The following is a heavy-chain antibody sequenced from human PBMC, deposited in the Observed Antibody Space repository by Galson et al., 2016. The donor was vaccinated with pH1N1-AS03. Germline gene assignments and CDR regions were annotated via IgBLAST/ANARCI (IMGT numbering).Heavy chain of an antibody. CDR3: ARWRVRGDPVGFGL. D-gene: IGHD3-10*01. Sequence: QSGAEVKKPGESLKISCQGSGYSFSSYWIGWVRQMPGKGLEWVGIIYPGDSSSKQGPSFRSQVTITADKSLSTAYLQWTSLKASDTDIYYCARWRVRGDPVGFGLWGQRTMVTVSA. CDR1: GYSFSSYW. J-gene: IGHJ3*01. V-gene: IGHV5-51*01. CDR2: IYPGDSSS.